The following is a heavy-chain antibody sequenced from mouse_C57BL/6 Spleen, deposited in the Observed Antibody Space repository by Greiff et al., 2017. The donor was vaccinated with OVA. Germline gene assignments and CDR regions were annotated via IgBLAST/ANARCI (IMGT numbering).Heavy chain of an antibody. Sequence: EVNLVESGGGLVKPGGSLKLSCAASGFTFSSYAMSWVRQTPEKRLEWVATISDGGSYTYYPDNVKGRFTISRDNAKNNLYLQMSHLKSEDTAMYYCAGGITTVVEGYFDVWGTGTTVTVSS. CDR1: GFTFSSYA. D-gene: IGHD1-1*01. CDR3: AGGITTVVEGYFDV. J-gene: IGHJ1*03. CDR2: ISDGGSYT. V-gene: IGHV5-4*03.